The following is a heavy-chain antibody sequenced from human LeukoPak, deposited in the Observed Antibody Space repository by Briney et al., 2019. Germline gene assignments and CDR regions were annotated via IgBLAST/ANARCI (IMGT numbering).Heavy chain of an antibody. J-gene: IGHJ5*02. V-gene: IGHV5-51*01. CDR3: ARHGEDILTGYYP. CDR2: IYPGDSDT. D-gene: IGHD3-9*01. CDR1: GYSFTSYW. Sequence: GESLKISCKGSGYSFTSYWIGWVRQMPGKGLEWMGIIYPGDSDTRYSPSFQGQVTISADKSICTAYLQWSSLKASDTAMYYCARHGEDILTGYYPWGQGTLVTVSS.